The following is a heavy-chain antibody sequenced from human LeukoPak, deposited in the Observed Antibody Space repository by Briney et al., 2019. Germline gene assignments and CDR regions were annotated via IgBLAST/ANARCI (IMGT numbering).Heavy chain of an antibody. Sequence: PSETLSLTCTVSGGSISSYYWSWIRQPPGKGLEWIGYIYYSGSTNYNPSLKSRVTISVDTSKNQFSLKLSSVTAADTAVYYCARVLPYYYDSSADWFDPWGQGTLVTVSS. CDR1: GGSISSYY. V-gene: IGHV4-59*01. D-gene: IGHD3-10*01. CDR2: IYYSGST. J-gene: IGHJ5*02. CDR3: ARVLPYYYDSSADWFDP.